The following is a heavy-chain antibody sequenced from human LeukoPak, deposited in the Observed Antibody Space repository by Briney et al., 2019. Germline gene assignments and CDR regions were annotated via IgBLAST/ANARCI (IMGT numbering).Heavy chain of an antibody. CDR2: INHSRST. Sequence: PSETLSLTCAVYGGSFSGYYWSWIRQPPGKGLEWIGEINHSRSTNYNPSLKSRVTISVDTSKNQFSLKLTSVTAADTAVYYCAREGNYYGSGSYYYAYWGQGTLVTVSS. CDR3: AREGNYYGSGSYYYAY. CDR1: GGSFSGYY. D-gene: IGHD3-10*01. J-gene: IGHJ4*02. V-gene: IGHV4-34*01.